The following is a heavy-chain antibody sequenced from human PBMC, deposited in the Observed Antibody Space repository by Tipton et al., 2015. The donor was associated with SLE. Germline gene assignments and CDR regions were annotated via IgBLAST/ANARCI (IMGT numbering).Heavy chain of an antibody. CDR3: ARANVDTAMVTAFDI. Sequence: SLRLSCAASGFTFSSYWMSWVRQAPGKGLEWVANIKQDGSEKYYVDSVKGRFTISRDNAKNSLYLQMNSLRAEDTAVYYCARANVDTAMVTAFDIWGQGTMVTVSS. J-gene: IGHJ3*02. V-gene: IGHV3-7*01. D-gene: IGHD5-18*01. CDR1: GFTFSSYW. CDR2: IKQDGSEK.